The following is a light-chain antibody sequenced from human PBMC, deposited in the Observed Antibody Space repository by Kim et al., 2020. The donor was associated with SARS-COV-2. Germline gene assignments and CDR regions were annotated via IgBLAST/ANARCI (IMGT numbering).Light chain of an antibody. CDR1: SSDVGSYNL. Sequence: GQSITIACTGTSSDVGSYNLVSWYQQNPGKDPKLMIYEVSKRPSGVSNRVSGSKSGNTASLTISGLQAEDEADYYCCSYAGSSIVVFGGGTQLTVL. V-gene: IGLV2-23*02. CDR2: EVS. CDR3: CSYAGSSIVV. J-gene: IGLJ2*01.